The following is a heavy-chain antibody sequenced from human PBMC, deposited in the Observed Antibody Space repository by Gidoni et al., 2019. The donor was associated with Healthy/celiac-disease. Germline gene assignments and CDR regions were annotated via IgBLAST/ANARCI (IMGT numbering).Heavy chain of an antibody. D-gene: IGHD3-22*01. J-gene: IGHJ4*02. Sequence: EVQLVESGGVVVQPGGSRRLSCAASGFTFDDYTMHWVRQAPGKGLEWVSLISWDGGSTYYADSVKGRFTISRDNSKNSLYLQMNSLRTEDTALYYCAKDRHSSGYHYYFDYWGQGTLVTVSS. CDR3: AKDRHSSGYHYYFDY. CDR2: ISWDGGST. CDR1: GFTFDDYT. V-gene: IGHV3-43*01.